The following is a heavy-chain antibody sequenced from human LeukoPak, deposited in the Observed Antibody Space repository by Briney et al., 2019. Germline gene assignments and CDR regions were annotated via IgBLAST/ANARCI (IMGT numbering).Heavy chain of an antibody. Sequence: PSQTLSLTCTVSGASISSHYWSWIRQSPGKGLEYIGYSHSNGITDYNPSLKSRAAISVDTSKNQLSLRLSSVTAADTAVYYCGRGLVAVAAVIQNWGQGTRVTVSS. D-gene: IGHD6-19*01. CDR3: GRGLVAVAAVIQN. V-gene: IGHV4-59*11. CDR2: SHSNGIT. CDR1: GASISSHY. J-gene: IGHJ4*02.